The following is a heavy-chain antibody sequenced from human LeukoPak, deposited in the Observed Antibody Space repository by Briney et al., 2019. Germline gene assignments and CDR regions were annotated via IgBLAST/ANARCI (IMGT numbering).Heavy chain of an antibody. D-gene: IGHD3/OR15-3a*01. J-gene: IGHJ5*02. V-gene: IGHV2-5*02. CDR2: IYWDDDK. CDR3: AHSDWLSGSGWFDP. CDR1: GFSLSTSGVG. Sequence: SGPTLVKPTQTLTLTCTFSGFSLSTSGVGVGWIRQPPGKALEWLALIYWDDDKRCSPSLKSRLTITKDTSKNQVVLTMTNMEPVDTATYYCAHSDWLSGSGWFDPWGQGTLVTVSS.